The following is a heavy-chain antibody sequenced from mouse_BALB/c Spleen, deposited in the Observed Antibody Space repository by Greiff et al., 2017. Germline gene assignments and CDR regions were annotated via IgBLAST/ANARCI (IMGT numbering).Heavy chain of an antibody. J-gene: IGHJ1*01. V-gene: IGHV2-9*02. CDR1: GFSLTSYG. CDR2: IWAGGST. Sequence: QVQLQQSGPGLVAPSQSLSITCTVSGFSLTSYGVHWVRQPPGKGLEWLGVIWAGGSTNYNSALMSRLSISKDNSKSQVFLKMNSLQTDDTAMYYCARVGGYFDVWGAGTTVTVSS. D-gene: IGHD3-1*01. CDR3: ARVGGYFDV.